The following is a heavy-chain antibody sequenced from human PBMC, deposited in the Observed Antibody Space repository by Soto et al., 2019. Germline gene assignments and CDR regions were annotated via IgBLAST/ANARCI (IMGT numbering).Heavy chain of an antibody. CDR1: GHTFTSYS. CDR2: ISAYNGNT. Sequence: QVQLVQSGAEVKKPGASVKVSCKASGHTFTSYSISWVRQAPGQGLEWMGWISAYNGNTNYAQKLQGRVTMTTDTSTCTAYMELRSLRSDDTAVYYCVVAAQPYYFDYWGQGTLVTVSS. CDR3: VVAAQPYYFDY. D-gene: IGHD2-15*01. J-gene: IGHJ4*02. V-gene: IGHV1-18*01.